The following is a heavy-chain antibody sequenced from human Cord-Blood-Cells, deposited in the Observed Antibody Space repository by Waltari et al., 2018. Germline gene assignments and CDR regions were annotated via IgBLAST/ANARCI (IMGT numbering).Heavy chain of an antibody. Sequence: QVQLQQWGAGLLKPSETLSLTCAVYGGSFSGYYWSWIRQPPGKGLEWLGEINHSGSTNYNPSLKSRVTISVDTSKNQFSLKLSSVTAADTAVYYCATRYSGSYYAFDIWGQGTMVTVSS. D-gene: IGHD1-26*01. CDR1: GGSFSGYY. V-gene: IGHV4-34*01. CDR2: INHSGST. CDR3: ATRYSGSYYAFDI. J-gene: IGHJ3*02.